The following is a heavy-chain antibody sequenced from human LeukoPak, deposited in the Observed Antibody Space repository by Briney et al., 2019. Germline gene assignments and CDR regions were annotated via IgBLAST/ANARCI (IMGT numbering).Heavy chain of an antibody. CDR2: IHHSGTT. Sequence: PSQTLSLTCTVSGGSISSGNYHWSWIRQPPGKGLEWIGYIHHSGTTYYNPPLKSRATISVDRSKNQFSLKLSSVTAADTAVYYCAREGIAVATTAFDYWGQGTLVTVSS. V-gene: IGHV4-30-2*01. CDR1: GGSISSGNYH. J-gene: IGHJ4*02. D-gene: IGHD6-19*01. CDR3: AREGIAVATTAFDY.